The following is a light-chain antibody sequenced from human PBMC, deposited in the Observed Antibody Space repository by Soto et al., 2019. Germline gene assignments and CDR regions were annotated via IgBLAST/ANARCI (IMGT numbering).Light chain of an antibody. Sequence: DIPMTQSPSTLSASVGDRVTITCRASQSISSWLAWYQQKPGKAPKLLIYQASSLQRGVPSRFSGSGSGTEFTLTISSLQPDDFATYYCQSGVTFGGGTKVEIK. V-gene: IGKV1-5*03. J-gene: IGKJ4*01. CDR3: QSGVT. CDR2: QAS. CDR1: QSISSW.